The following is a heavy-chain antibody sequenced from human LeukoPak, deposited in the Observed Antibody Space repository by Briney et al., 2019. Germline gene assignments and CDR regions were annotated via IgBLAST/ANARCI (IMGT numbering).Heavy chain of an antibody. CDR3: AKDLGPYGDYVGHWFDP. J-gene: IGHJ5*02. D-gene: IGHD4-17*01. CDR2: ISSSSSYI. Sequence: GGSLRLSCAASGFTFSSYSMNWVRQAPGKGLEWVSSISSSSSYIYYADSVKGRFTISRDNAKNSLYLQMNSLRAEDTAVYYCAKDLGPYGDYVGHWFDPWGQGTLVTVSS. CDR1: GFTFSSYS. V-gene: IGHV3-21*04.